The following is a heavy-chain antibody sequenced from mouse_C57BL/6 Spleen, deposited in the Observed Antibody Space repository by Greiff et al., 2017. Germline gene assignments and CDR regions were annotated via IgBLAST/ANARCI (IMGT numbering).Heavy chain of an antibody. CDR1: GYTFTSYW. CDR3: ALHYYGSSPPGY. Sequence: VQLQESGAELVKPGASVKMSCKASGYTFTSYWITWVKQRPGQGLEWIGDIYPGSGSTNYNEKFKSKATLTVDTSSSTAYMQLSSLTSEDSAVYYCALHYYGSSPPGYWGQGTTLTVSS. V-gene: IGHV1-55*01. CDR2: IYPGSGST. D-gene: IGHD1-1*01. J-gene: IGHJ2*01.